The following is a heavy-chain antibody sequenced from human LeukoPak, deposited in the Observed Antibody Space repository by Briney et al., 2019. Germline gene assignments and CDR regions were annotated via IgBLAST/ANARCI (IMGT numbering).Heavy chain of an antibody. CDR1: GGSFSGYY. Sequence: PSETLSLTCAVYGGSFSGYYWSWIRQPPGKGLEWIGEINHSGSTNYNPSLKSRVTISVDTSKNQFSLKLSSVTAADTAVYYCARGRGLIAVLDYWGQGTLVTVSS. D-gene: IGHD6-19*01. CDR3: ARGRGLIAVLDY. J-gene: IGHJ4*02. CDR2: INHSGST. V-gene: IGHV4-34*01.